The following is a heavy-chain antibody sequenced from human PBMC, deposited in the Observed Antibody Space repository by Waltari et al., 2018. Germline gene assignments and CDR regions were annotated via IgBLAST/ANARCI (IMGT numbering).Heavy chain of an antibody. CDR2: ISGSGGST. J-gene: IGHJ5*02. V-gene: IGHV3-23*01. CDR1: GFTFSSYA. D-gene: IGHD2-15*01. CDR3: AKDWRYCSGGSCYSWFDP. Sequence: EVQLLESGGGLVQPGGSLRLSCAASGFTFSSYAMSWVRQDPGKGLEWVSAISGSGGSTYYADSVKGRFTISRDNSKNTLYLQMNSLRAEDTALYYCAKDWRYCSGGSCYSWFDPWGQGTLVTVSS.